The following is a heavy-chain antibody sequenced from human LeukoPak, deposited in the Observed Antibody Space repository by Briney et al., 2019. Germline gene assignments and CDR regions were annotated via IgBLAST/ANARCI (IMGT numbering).Heavy chain of an antibody. CDR2: INHSGST. CDR3: ARGVRIAARPNWFDP. D-gene: IGHD6-6*01. Sequence: PSETLSLTCAVYGGSFSGYYWSWIRQPPGKGLEWIGEINHSGSTNYNPSLKNRVTISVDTSKNQFSLKLSSVTAADTAVYYCARGVRIAARPNWFDPWGQGILVTVSS. J-gene: IGHJ5*02. CDR1: GGSFSGYY. V-gene: IGHV4-34*01.